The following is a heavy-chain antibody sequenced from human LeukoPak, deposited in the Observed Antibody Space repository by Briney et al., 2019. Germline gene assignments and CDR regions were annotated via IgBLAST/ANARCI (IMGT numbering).Heavy chain of an antibody. CDR3: AKDRAAWSGYSYPYFDY. CDR1: GFTFSSYG. D-gene: IGHD3-3*01. Sequence: GGSLRLSCAASGFTFSSYGMHWVRQDPDKGLEWVAFIRYDGSSKYSADSVKGRFTISRDNSKNTLSLQMNSLRAEDTAVYYCAKDRAAWSGYSYPYFDYWGQGTLVTVSS. J-gene: IGHJ4*02. CDR2: IRYDGSSK. V-gene: IGHV3-30*02.